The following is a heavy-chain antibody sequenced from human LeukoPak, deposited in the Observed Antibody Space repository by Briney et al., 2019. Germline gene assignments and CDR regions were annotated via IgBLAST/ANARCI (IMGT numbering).Heavy chain of an antibody. D-gene: IGHD6-25*01. CDR1: GGSISSYY. V-gene: IGHV4-59*08. J-gene: IGHJ3*01. CDR3: ARHLRLRLDAFDL. CDR2: IYYTGST. Sequence: PSETLSLTCTVSGGSISSYYWSWIRQPPGKGLEWIGYIYYTGSTNYNPSLKTRVTISVDTSKNQFSLKLSSVTAADTVVYYCARHLRLRLDAFDLWGQGTMVTASS.